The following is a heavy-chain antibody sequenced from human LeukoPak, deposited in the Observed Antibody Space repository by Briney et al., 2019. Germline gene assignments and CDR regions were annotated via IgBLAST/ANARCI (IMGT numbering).Heavy chain of an antibody. Sequence: GGSLRLSCAASGFTFGSYAMSWVRQAPGKGLEWVSDINGSGGSTYYTDSVKGRFTISRDSSKNMLYLHMNRLRAEDTAVYYCAKSPYFYNSGRSVDVWGKGTTVTVSS. D-gene: IGHD3-10*01. CDR2: INGSGGST. V-gene: IGHV3-23*01. J-gene: IGHJ6*04. CDR3: AKSPYFYNSGRSVDV. CDR1: GFTFGSYA.